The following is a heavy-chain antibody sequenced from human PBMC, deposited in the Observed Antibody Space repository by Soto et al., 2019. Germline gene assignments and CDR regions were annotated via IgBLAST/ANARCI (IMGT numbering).Heavy chain of an antibody. Sequence: GGSLRLSCAASGFTFSSYAMSWVRQAPGKGLEWVSAISGSGGSTYYADSVKGRFTISRDNSKNTLYLQMNSLRAEDTAVYYCAKDPGGSGYYDILTGHFDYWGQGTLVTAPQ. V-gene: IGHV3-23*01. CDR3: AKDPGGSGYYDILTGHFDY. D-gene: IGHD3-9*01. CDR1: GFTFSSYA. CDR2: ISGSGGST. J-gene: IGHJ4*02.